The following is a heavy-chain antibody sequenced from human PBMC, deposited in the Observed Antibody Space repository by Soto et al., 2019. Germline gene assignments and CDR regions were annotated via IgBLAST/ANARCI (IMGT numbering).Heavy chain of an antibody. J-gene: IGHJ4*02. CDR1: GYTFTYRY. Sequence: QVQLVQSGAEVKKTGSSVKVSCKASGYTFTYRYLHWVRQAPGQALEWMGWSRPFNGNTNYAQKIHDIVTITRDRSMSTADMEQSSLRSEDTAMYYCASSGNSGYGGDYWGQGTLVTVSS. CDR3: ASSGNSGYGGDY. D-gene: IGHD5-12*01. V-gene: IGHV1-45*02. CDR2: SRPFNGNT.